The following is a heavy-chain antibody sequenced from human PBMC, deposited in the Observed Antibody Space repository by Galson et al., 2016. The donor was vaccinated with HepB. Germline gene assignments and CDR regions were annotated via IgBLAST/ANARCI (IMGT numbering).Heavy chain of an antibody. Sequence: SLRLSCAASGFTLSNYWMHWVRQALGKGLVWVSRINTDGSSTNYADSVKGRFTISRDNAKNTLYLQMNSLRTEDTAGYYCARALGRSSGWSPKGYWGQGTLVAVSS. CDR2: INTDGSST. V-gene: IGHV3-74*01. J-gene: IGHJ4*02. CDR3: ARALGRSSGWSPKGY. D-gene: IGHD6-19*01. CDR1: GFTLSNYW.